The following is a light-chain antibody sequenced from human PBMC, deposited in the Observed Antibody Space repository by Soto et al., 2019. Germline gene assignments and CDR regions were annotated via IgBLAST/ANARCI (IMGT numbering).Light chain of an antibody. CDR1: QSVNTNY. Sequence: EIVLTQSPGTLSLSPGERATLSCRASQSVNTNYLAWYHQKSGQAPRLLIYGASSRAPGIPDRFSGSGSGTDFTLTISRLEPEDFAAYFCQQYGSSPITFGQGTRLEIK. CDR2: GAS. V-gene: IGKV3-20*01. J-gene: IGKJ5*01. CDR3: QQYGSSPIT.